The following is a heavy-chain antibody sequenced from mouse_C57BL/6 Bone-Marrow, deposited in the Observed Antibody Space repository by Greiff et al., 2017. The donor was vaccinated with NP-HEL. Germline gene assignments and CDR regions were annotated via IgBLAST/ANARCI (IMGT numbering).Heavy chain of an antibody. J-gene: IGHJ3*01. V-gene: IGHV1-15*01. CDR3: TRGVGGLLPSY. Sequence: VQLQQSGAELVRPGASVTLSCKASGYTFTDYEMHWVKQTPVHGLEWIGAIDPETGGTAYKQKFKGKAILTADKSSSTAYMELRSLTSEDSAVYYCTRGVGGLLPSYWGQGTLVTVSA. CDR1: GYTFTDYE. D-gene: IGHD2-3*01. CDR2: IDPETGGT.